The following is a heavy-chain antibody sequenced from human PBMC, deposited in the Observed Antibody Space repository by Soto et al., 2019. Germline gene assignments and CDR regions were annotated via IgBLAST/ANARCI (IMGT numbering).Heavy chain of an antibody. V-gene: IGHV2-26*01. Sequence: YGPTLVNPTETLTLTCTVSWFSPSNARMRVRWIRQPPANALEWLAHLFSKDEKSYSTSLKSRLTISKDTSKSQVVLTMSNMDPVDTATYYCARIRTYYYDSSGYYYGGYYYYGMDVWGQGTTVTSP. CDR1: WFSPSNARMR. D-gene: IGHD3-22*01. CDR3: ARIRTYYYDSSGYYYGGYYYYGMDV. J-gene: IGHJ6*02. CDR2: LFSKDEK.